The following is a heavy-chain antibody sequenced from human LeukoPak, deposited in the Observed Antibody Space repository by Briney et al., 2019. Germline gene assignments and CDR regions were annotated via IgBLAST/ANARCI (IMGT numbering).Heavy chain of an antibody. CDR3: ARGNRVAAADWYFDL. CDR2: ISAYNGNT. Sequence: ASVKVSCKASGYTFTSYGISWVRQAPGQGLEWMGWISAYNGNTNYAQKLQGRVTMTTDTSTSTAYMELRSLRSDDTAVYYCARGNRVAAADWYFDLWGRGTLVTVSS. J-gene: IGHJ2*01. D-gene: IGHD6-13*01. V-gene: IGHV1-18*01. CDR1: GYTFTSYG.